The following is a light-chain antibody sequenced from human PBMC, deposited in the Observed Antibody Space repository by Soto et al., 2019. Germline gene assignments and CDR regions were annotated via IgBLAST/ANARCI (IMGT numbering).Light chain of an antibody. V-gene: IGKV1-39*01. Sequence: DIQMTHSPSSLSASVGDRVIITCLTVQSISNYLNWYQHKPGKAPKVLISAASNLQSGVPSRFSGSGSGTVFTLTISSLQPEDFATYFCQQSYTLSPLTFGGGTKVDI. CDR2: AAS. CDR1: QSISNY. J-gene: IGKJ4*01. CDR3: QQSYTLSPLT.